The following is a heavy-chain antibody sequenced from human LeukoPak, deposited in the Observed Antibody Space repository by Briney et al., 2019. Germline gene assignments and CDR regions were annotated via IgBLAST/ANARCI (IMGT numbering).Heavy chain of an antibody. D-gene: IGHD3-3*01. CDR3: ARTSVRFLADFDY. CDR2: IYTSGST. Sequence: SETLSLTCTVSGGSISSGSYYWSWIRQPAGKGLEWIGRIYTSGSTNYNPSLKSRVTISVDTSKNQFSLKLSSVTAADTAVYYCARTSVRFLADFDYWGQGTLVTVSS. CDR1: GGSISSGSYY. J-gene: IGHJ4*02. V-gene: IGHV4-61*02.